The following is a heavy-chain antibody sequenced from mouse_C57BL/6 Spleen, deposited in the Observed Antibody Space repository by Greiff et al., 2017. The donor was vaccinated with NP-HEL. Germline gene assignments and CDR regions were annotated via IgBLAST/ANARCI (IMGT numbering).Heavy chain of an antibody. CDR1: GYTFTEYT. J-gene: IGHJ2*01. CDR3: ARHGINTVGFDY. CDR2: FYPGSGSI. Sequence: QVQLQQSGAELVKPGASVKLSCKASGYTFTEYTIPWVKQRSGQGLEWIGWFYPGSGSIKYNEKFKDKATLTADKSSSTVYMEISRLTSEDAAVCISARHGINTVGFDYWGKGTTLTVSS. V-gene: IGHV1-62-2*01. D-gene: IGHD1-1*01.